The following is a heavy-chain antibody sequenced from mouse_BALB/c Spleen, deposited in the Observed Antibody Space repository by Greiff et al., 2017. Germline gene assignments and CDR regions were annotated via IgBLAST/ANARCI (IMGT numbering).Heavy chain of an antibody. D-gene: IGHD1-1*01. CDR1: GYTFTSYW. V-gene: IGHV1-7*01. CDR3: AIYGSWFAY. Sequence: VQLQQSGAELAKPGASVKMSCKASGYTFTSYWMHWVKQRPGQGLEWIGYINPSTGYTEYNQKFKDKATLTADKSSSTAYMQLSSLTSEDSAVYYCAIYGSWFAYWGQGTLVTVSA. J-gene: IGHJ3*01. CDR2: INPSTGYT.